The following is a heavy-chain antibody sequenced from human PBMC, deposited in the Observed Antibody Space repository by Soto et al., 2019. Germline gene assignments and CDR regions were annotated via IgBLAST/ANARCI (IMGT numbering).Heavy chain of an antibody. CDR1: GYSFTSYW. D-gene: IGHD3-9*01. CDR3: ARHLGEWRYDILTGYYFDY. Sequence: GESLKISCKGSGYSFTSYWIGWVRQMPGKGLEWMGIIYPGDSDTRYSPSFQGQVTISADKSISTAYLQWSSLKASDTAMYYCARHLGEWRYDILTGYYFDYWGQGTLVTVSS. CDR2: IYPGDSDT. V-gene: IGHV5-51*01. J-gene: IGHJ4*02.